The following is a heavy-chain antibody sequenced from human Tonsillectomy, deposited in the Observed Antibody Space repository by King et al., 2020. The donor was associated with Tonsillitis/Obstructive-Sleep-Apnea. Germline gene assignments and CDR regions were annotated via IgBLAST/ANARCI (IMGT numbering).Heavy chain of an antibody. J-gene: IGHJ6*04. CDR1: GGSINNYY. Sequence: QLQESGPGLVKPSETLSLTCTVSGGSINNYYWSWIRQPPGKGLEWIGYLYYTGKTTNYNPSLRSLVTISPDKSKTRFSLTLTSVTAADTAVYYCARGGYGETSLFYVWGKGTTVIVSS. D-gene: IGHD3-16*01. V-gene: IGHV4-59*01. CDR2: LYYTGKTT. CDR3: ARGGYGETSLFYV.